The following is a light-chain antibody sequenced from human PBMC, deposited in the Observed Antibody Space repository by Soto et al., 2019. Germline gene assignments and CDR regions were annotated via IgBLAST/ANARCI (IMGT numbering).Light chain of an antibody. V-gene: IGLV2-11*01. CDR3: SSYAGTSTFAV. CDR1: SSDVGGYDF. J-gene: IGLJ3*02. CDR2: DVG. Sequence: QSALTQPRSVSGSPGQSVTISCTGTSSDVGGYDFVSWYRQHPGKGPELIMYDVGRRPSGVPDRFSGPKSGDTASLTISGLEAEDEAEYHCSSYAGTSTFAVFGAGTQLTVL.